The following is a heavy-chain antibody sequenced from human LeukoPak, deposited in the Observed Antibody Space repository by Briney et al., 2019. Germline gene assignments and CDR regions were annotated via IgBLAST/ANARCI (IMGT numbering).Heavy chain of an antibody. CDR2: IYYSGST. V-gene: IGHV4-31*03. CDR1: GGSISSGGYY. CDR3: ARAHYYDSSFTRSYFDY. J-gene: IGHJ4*02. D-gene: IGHD3-22*01. Sequence: PSETLSLTCTVSGGSISSGGYYWSWIRQHPGKGLEWIGYIYYSGSTYYNPSLKSRVTISVDTSKNQFSLKLSSVTAADTAVYYCARAHYYDSSFTRSYFDYWGQGTLVTVFS.